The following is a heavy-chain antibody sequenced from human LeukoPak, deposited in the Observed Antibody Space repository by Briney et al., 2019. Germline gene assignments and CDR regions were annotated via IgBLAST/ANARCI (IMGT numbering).Heavy chain of an antibody. J-gene: IGHJ4*02. CDR3: AREVYYDFWSGYPDY. CDR2: IYHSGST. V-gene: IGHV4-30-2*05. Sequence: PSQTLSLTCAVSGGSISSGGYSWSWIRQPPGKGLEWIGYIYHSGSTYYNPSLKSRVTISVDTSKNQFSLKLSSVTAADTAVYYCAREVYYDFWSGYPDYWGQGTLVTVSS. D-gene: IGHD3-3*01. CDR1: GGSISSGGYS.